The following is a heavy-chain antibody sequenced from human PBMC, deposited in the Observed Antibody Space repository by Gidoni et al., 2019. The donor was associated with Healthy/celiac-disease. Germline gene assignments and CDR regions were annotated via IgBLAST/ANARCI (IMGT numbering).Heavy chain of an antibody. Sequence: QVQLQQWGAGLLKPSETLSLTCAVYGGSFSGYYWSWIRQPPGKGLEWIGEINHSGSTNYNPSLKRRVTISVDTSKNQFSLKLSSVIAADTAVYYCARSMGVVITGDGFDMWGQGTMVTVSS. D-gene: IGHD3-22*01. CDR1: GGSFSGYY. J-gene: IGHJ3*02. V-gene: IGHV4-34*01. CDR2: INHSGST. CDR3: ARSMGVVITGDGFDM.